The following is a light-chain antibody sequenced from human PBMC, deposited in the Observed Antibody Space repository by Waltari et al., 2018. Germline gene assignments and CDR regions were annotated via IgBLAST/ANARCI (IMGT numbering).Light chain of an antibody. V-gene: IGLV2-23*02. J-gene: IGLJ1*01. CDR1: SSDVGTYNL. CDR2: EVT. Sequence: QSALTQPASVSGSPGQSITISCTGTSSDVGTYNLVSWYQQHPGKAPNLMIYEVTNRPPGVSHRFSGSKAGNTASLTISGLQAEDEAEYYCCSFAGSSTYYVFGTGTKVTVL. CDR3: CSFAGSSTYYV.